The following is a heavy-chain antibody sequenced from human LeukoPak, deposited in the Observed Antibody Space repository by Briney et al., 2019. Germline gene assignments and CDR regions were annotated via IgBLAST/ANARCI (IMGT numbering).Heavy chain of an antibody. J-gene: IGHJ5*02. CDR3: ARDYYGP. V-gene: IGHV3-66*03. CDR1: GFTVSNNY. D-gene: IGHD3-22*01. CDR2: IYSRGST. Sequence: GGSLRLSCAASGFTVSNNYMRWVRQAPGKGLEWVSSIYSRGSTSYVDSVKGRFTISRDNSKNTLFLQMNSLGVEDTAVYYCARDYYGPWGQGTLVTVSS.